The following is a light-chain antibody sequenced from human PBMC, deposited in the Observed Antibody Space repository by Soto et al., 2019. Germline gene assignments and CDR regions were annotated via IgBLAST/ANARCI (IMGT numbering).Light chain of an antibody. Sequence: QSVLTQPPSASGTPGQRVTISCSGSSSNIATKSVNWYQQLPGTAPKLLIDSNSQRSSGVPARFSGSKSGTSASLAIRGLQSEDEADYYCAAWDDSLNARYVFGTGTK. CDR1: SSNIATKS. CDR2: SNS. V-gene: IGLV1-44*01. J-gene: IGLJ1*01. CDR3: AAWDDSLNARYV.